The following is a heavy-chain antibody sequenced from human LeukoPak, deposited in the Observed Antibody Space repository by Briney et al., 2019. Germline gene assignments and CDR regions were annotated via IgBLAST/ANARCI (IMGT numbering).Heavy chain of an antibody. V-gene: IGHV4-34*01. Sequence: SETLSLTCAVYGGSFSGYYWSWIRQPPGKGLEWIGEINHSGSTNYNPSLKSRVTISVDTSKNQFSLKLSSVTAADTAVYYRARGRKELVPDYWGQGTLVTVSS. CDR1: GGSFSGYY. D-gene: IGHD6-13*01. J-gene: IGHJ4*02. CDR2: INHSGST. CDR3: ARGRKELVPDY.